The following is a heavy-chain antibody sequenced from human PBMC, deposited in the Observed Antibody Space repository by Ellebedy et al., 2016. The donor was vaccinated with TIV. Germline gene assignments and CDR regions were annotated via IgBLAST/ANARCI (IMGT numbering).Heavy chain of an antibody. CDR2: IFSAGNT. J-gene: IGHJ6*02. Sequence: PGGSLRLSCAASRFTVSSNYMSWVRQAPGKGLEWVSVIFSAGNTNYADSVKGRFTISRDNSRNTVYLQMNSLRVEDTAVYFCASDGESYWLSIGDYYYGLDVWGQGTTVTVSS. D-gene: IGHD3-10*01. CDR1: RFTVSSNY. V-gene: IGHV3-66*01. CDR3: ASDGESYWLSIGDYYYGLDV.